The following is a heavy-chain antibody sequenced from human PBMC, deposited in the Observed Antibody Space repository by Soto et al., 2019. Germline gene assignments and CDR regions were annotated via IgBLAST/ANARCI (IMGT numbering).Heavy chain of an antibody. V-gene: IGHV4-31*03. Sequence: QVQLQESGPGLVKPSQTLSLTCTVSGGSISSGGYYWSWIRQHPGKGLEWMGYNYYSGSTYYNPSLKRRVTRAVDTSKDQCYMNLSSVTAADTAVYYWEREVTYNNWFDPWGQGTLVTVSS. J-gene: IGHJ5*02. CDR1: GGSISSGGYY. CDR3: EREVTYNNWFDP. CDR2: NYYSGST. D-gene: IGHD1-20*01.